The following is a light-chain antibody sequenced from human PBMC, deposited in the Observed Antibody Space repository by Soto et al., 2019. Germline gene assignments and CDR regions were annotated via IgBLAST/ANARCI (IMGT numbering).Light chain of an antibody. J-gene: IGKJ1*01. Sequence: IVLTQSPATLSLSPGERVTLSCGASQYVSSNYLAWYQQKPGQAPRLLIYGASTRATDIPPSFTGSGSGTEFTLTISRLEPEDFAVYYCQQYGSSGTFGQGTKVDIK. CDR2: GAS. CDR3: QQYGSSGT. V-gene: IGKV3-20*01. CDR1: QYVSSNY.